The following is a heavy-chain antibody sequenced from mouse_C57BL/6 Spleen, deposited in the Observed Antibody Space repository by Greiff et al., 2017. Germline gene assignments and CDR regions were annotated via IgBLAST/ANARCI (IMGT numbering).Heavy chain of an antibody. CDR1: GYSITSGYY. CDR3: ARDYYGSRGVPFDY. D-gene: IGHD1-1*01. V-gene: IGHV3-6*01. CDR2: ISYDGSN. Sequence: EVKLMESGPGLVKPSQSLSLTCSVTGYSITSGYYWNWIRQFPGNKLEWMGYISYDGSNNYNPSLKNRISITRDTSKNQFFLKLNSVTTEDTATYYCARDYYGSRGVPFDYWGQGTTLTVSS. J-gene: IGHJ2*01.